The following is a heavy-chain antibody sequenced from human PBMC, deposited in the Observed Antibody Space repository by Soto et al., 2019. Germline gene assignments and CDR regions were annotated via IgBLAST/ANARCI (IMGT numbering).Heavy chain of an antibody. CDR1: GFIVSSYG. CDR3: AKEVHCGGGSCSWSEGFEY. CDR2: ISYEGSHT. Sequence: QVQLVESGGGVVQPGRSLRLSCAASGFIVSSYGMHWVRQAPGKGLEWVAVISYEGSHTYYADSVKGRFTITRDNSKNTLYLQMNSLRPEDTAVYYCAKEVHCGGGSCSWSEGFEYWGQGTLLTVSS. J-gene: IGHJ4*02. D-gene: IGHD2-15*01. V-gene: IGHV3-30*18.